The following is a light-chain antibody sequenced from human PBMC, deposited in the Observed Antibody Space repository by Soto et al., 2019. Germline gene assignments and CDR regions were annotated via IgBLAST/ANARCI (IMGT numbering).Light chain of an antibody. J-gene: IGKJ1*01. CDR3: QHYNSYSEA. CDR1: QNIDTY. Sequence: EVVLTQSPATLSSSPGESVTLSCRASQNIDTYLAWYQQRPGQAPRLLIYDASYRAVGIPSRFSGSGSGTEFTLTISSLQPDDFATYYCQHYNSYSEAFGQGTKVDIK. CDR2: DAS. V-gene: IGKV3-11*01.